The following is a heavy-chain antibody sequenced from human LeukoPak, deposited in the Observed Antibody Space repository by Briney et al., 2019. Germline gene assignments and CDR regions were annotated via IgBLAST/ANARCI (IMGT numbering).Heavy chain of an antibody. CDR3: ATGGIAVAGFWFDP. D-gene: IGHD6-19*01. V-gene: IGHV1-24*01. CDR1: GYTLTELS. J-gene: IGHJ5*02. Sequence: ASVKVSCKVSGYTLTELSMHWVRQAPGKGLEWMGGFDPEDGETIYAQKFQGRVTMTEDTSTDTAYMELSSLRSEDTAVYYCATGGIAVAGFWFDPWGQGTLVTVSS. CDR2: FDPEDGET.